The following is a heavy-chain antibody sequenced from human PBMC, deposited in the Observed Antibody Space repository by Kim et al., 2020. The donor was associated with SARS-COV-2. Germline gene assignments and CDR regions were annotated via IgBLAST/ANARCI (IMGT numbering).Heavy chain of an antibody. D-gene: IGHD3-16*01. J-gene: IGHJ5*02. Sequence: SETLSLTCTVSGDSISSYYWSWIRQPPGKGLEWIGDIYYSGSTNYNPSLRSRVTISVDTSKNRFSLNLSSVTAADTAVYYCARSLTDTVGFGWFDTWGQGALVTVSS. CDR1: GDSISSYY. CDR2: IYYSGST. V-gene: IGHV4-59*13. CDR3: ARSLTDTVGFGWFDT.